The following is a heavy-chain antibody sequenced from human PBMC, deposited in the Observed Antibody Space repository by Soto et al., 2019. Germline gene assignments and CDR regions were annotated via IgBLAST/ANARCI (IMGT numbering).Heavy chain of an antibody. CDR2: ISSSSSYI. D-gene: IGHD6-19*01. V-gene: IGHV3-21*01. CDR3: ARDLDSSGWYSVAFDI. J-gene: IGHJ3*02. CDR1: GFTFSSYS. Sequence: EVQLVESGGGLVKPGGSLRLSCAASGFTFSSYSMNWVRQAPGKGLEWVSSISSSSSYIYYADSVKGRFTISRDNAKNSLYLQMNSLRAEDTAVYYCARDLDSSGWYSVAFDIWGQGTMVTVSS.